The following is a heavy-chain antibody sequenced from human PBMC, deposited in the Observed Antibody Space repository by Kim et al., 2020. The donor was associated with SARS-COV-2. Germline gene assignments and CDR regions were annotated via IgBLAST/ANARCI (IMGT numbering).Heavy chain of an antibody. CDR3: ARDKIVVVPAAFSPIYYYYGMDV. Sequence: ASVKVSCKASGYTFTSYGISWVRQAPGQGLEWMGWISAYNGNTNYAQKLQGRVTMTTDTSTSTAYMELRSLRSDDTAVYYCARDKIVVVPAAFSPIYYYYGMDVWGQGTTVTVSS. D-gene: IGHD2-2*01. J-gene: IGHJ6*02. V-gene: IGHV1-18*01. CDR1: GYTFTSYG. CDR2: ISAYNGNT.